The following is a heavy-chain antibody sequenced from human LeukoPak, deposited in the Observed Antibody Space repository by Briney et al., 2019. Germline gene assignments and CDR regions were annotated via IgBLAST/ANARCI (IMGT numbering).Heavy chain of an antibody. CDR2: ISWNSGSI. J-gene: IGHJ6*02. Sequence: GGSLRLSCAASGFTFDDYAMHWVRQAPGKGLEGVSGISWNSGSIGYADSVKGRFTISRDNAKNSLYLQMNSLRAEDTAVYYCAKSPPCTNGVCHYYYYYYGMDVWGQGTTVIVSS. CDR3: AKSPPCTNGVCHYYYYYYGMDV. V-gene: IGHV3-9*01. D-gene: IGHD2-8*01. CDR1: GFTFDDYA.